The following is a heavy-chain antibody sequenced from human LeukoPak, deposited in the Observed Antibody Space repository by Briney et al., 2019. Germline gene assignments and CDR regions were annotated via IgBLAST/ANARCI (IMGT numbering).Heavy chain of an antibody. D-gene: IGHD3-22*01. J-gene: IGHJ4*02. CDR1: GFTFSAYA. Sequence: GGSLRLSCAASGFTFSAYAMSWVRQAPGKGLEWVSDISASGGSTYYADSVKGRFTISRDNSKSTLYLRMNSLRAEDTAVYYCAKAGRSGYYLDSRGQGTLVTVSS. CDR2: ISASGGST. V-gene: IGHV3-23*01. CDR3: AKAGRSGYYLDS.